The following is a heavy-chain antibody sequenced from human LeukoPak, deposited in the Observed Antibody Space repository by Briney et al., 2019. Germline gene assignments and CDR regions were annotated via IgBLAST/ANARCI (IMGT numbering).Heavy chain of an antibody. V-gene: IGHV1-46*01. CDR3: AREGVAATGLDY. J-gene: IGHJ4*02. Sequence: GASVKVSCKASGYTLSIYNMHWVRQAPGQGLEWMGIINPSGGSASDAQKFQGRLTMTRDTSTSTLYMELSSLRSEDTAVYYCAREGVAATGLDYWGQGTLVTVSS. D-gene: IGHD6-13*01. CDR2: INPSGGSA. CDR1: GYTLSIYN.